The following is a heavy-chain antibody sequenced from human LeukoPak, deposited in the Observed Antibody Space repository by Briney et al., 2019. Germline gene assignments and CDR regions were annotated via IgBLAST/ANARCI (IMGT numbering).Heavy chain of an antibody. CDR2: INHSGST. D-gene: IGHD3-3*01. CDR1: GGSFSGYY. V-gene: IGHV4-34*01. J-gene: IGHJ6*02. Sequence: SETLSLTCAVYGGSFSGYYWSWICQPPGKGLEWIGEINHSGSTNYNPSLKSRVTISVDTSKNQFSLKLSSVTAADTAVYYCARFPRRRREITIFGVVIMNGMDVWGQGTTVTVSS. CDR3: ARFPRRRREITIFGVVIMNGMDV.